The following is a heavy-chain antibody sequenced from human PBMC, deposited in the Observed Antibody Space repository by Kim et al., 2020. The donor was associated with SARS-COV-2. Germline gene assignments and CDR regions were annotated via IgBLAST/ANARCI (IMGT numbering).Heavy chain of an antibody. CDR2: VHSGGTT. V-gene: IGHV4-39*01. D-gene: IGHD3-16*01. Sequence: GSLRLSCTVSGDSVSSTAYFWVWIRQPPGKGLEWIGSVHSGGTTSYNPSLRSRLTISMDTSKNQFSLNLMSVTAADTAVYYCATRILASRGGWGQGTLVTVSS. CDR1: GDSVSSTAYF. CDR3: ATRILASRGG. J-gene: IGHJ4*02.